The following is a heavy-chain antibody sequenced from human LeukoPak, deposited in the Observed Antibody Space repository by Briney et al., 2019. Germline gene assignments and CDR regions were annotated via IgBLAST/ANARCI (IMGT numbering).Heavy chain of an antibody. D-gene: IGHD3-22*01. CDR2: IYYSGST. Sequence: SETLSLTCTVSGGSIISYYWSWIRQPPGKGLEWIGYIYYSGSTNYNPSLKSRVTISVDTSKNQFSLKLSSVTAADTAVYYCARVTRDSSGYYPDYWGQGTLVTVSS. V-gene: IGHV4-59*08. J-gene: IGHJ4*02. CDR1: GGSIISYY. CDR3: ARVTRDSSGYYPDY.